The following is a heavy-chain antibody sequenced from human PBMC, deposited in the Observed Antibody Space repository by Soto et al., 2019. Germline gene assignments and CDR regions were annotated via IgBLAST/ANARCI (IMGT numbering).Heavy chain of an antibody. CDR1: GFSLSTSGMC. CDR2: IDWDDDK. J-gene: IGHJ6*02. Sequence: PTLVNPTQTLTLTCTFSGFSLSTSGMCVSWIRQPPGKALEWLALIDWDDDKYYSTSLKTRLTISKDTSKNQVVLTMTNMDPVDTATYYCARISLVRGYYYYGMDVWGQGTTVTVSS. CDR3: ARISLVRGYYYYGMDV. V-gene: IGHV2-70*01. D-gene: IGHD3-10*01.